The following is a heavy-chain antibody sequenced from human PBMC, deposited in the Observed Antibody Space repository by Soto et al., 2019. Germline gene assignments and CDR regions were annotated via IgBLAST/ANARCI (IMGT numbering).Heavy chain of an antibody. J-gene: IGHJ2*01. CDR3: AKNTDYWYFDL. CDR1: GFSFNTYA. D-gene: IGHD2-2*02. CDR2: ISGSGANT. V-gene: IGHV3-23*01. Sequence: EVQLLESGGGLVQPGGSLRLSCIASGFSFNTYAMDWVRQAPGKGLEWVSAISGSGANTWYADSVKGRFTISRDTSKNTLYLEMHNLRADDPAIYYCAKNTDYWYFDLWGRGTLVTVSS.